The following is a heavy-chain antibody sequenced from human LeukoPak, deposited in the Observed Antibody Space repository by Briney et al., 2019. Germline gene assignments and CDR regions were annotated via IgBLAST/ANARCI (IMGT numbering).Heavy chain of an antibody. D-gene: IGHD6-25*01. CDR2: ISNSGGST. Sequence: GRSLRLSCAAYGFTFSSYGMHWVRQAPGKGLEWVSAISNSGGSTYYADSVKGRFTISRDNSKNTLYLQMNSLRAEDTAVYYCAKDSVQYSSAVPFDYWGQGTLVTVSS. V-gene: IGHV3-23*01. CDR3: AKDSVQYSSAVPFDY. CDR1: GFTFSSYG. J-gene: IGHJ4*02.